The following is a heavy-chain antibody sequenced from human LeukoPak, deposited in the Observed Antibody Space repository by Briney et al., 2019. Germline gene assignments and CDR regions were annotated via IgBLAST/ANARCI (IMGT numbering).Heavy chain of an antibody. D-gene: IGHD6-19*01. V-gene: IGHV3-23*01. J-gene: IGHJ4*02. CDR2: ISGGGGST. Sequence: GESLRLSCAASGFTFSSYAMSWVRQASGTGLEWVSGISGGGGSTYYADSVKGRFTISRDNSKNTVYLQMNSLRAEDTAVYYCAKRRAVAGTRGFDYWGQGTLVTVSS. CDR1: GFTFSSYA. CDR3: AKRRAVAGTRGFDY.